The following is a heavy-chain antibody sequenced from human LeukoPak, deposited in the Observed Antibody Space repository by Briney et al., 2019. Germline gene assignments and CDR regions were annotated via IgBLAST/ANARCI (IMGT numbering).Heavy chain of an antibody. J-gene: IGHJ4*02. D-gene: IGHD4-17*01. V-gene: IGHV4-38-2*02. CDR3: ARGRVRSIPFDY. CDR1: GYSISSGYY. Sequence: SETLSLICTVSGYSISSGYYWGWIRQPPGKGLEWIGGIYHSGGTYYNPSLKSRVTISVDTSKNQFSLKLSSVTAADTAVYYWARGRVRSIPFDYWGQGTLVTVSS. CDR2: IYHSGGT.